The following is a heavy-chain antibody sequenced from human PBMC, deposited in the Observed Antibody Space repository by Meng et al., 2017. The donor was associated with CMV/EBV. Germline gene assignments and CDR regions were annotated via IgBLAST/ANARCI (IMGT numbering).Heavy chain of an antibody. CDR3: AKGGRAAGTSFGDY. J-gene: IGHJ4*02. D-gene: IGHD6-13*01. V-gene: IGHV3-23*01. CDR1: GFTFSSYA. Sequence: GESLKISCAASGFTFSSYAMSWVRQAPGKGLEWVSAISGSGGSTYYADSVKGRFTISRDNSKNTLYLQMNSLRAEDTAVYYCAKGGRAAGTSFGDYWGQGTLVTVSS. CDR2: ISGSGGST.